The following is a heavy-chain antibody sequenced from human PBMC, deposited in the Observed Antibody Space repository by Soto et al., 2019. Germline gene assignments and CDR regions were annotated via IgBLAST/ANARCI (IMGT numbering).Heavy chain of an antibody. CDR1: GFTFSTYS. V-gene: IGHV3-21*01. CDR3: ARHSLDGSGSTIKP. D-gene: IGHD3-3*01. CDR2: ISSSGNYI. Sequence: EVQLVESGGGLVKPGGSLRLSCAASGFTFSTYSMNWVRQAPGKGPEWVASISSSGNYIYYSDSVKGRFSISRDYAKRSVPLRMNSPRAEDTAVYYWARHSLDGSGSTIKPWAQGNVVSVPS. J-gene: IGHJ5*02.